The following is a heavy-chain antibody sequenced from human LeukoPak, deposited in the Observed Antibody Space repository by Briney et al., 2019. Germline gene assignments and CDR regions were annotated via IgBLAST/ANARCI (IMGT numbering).Heavy chain of an antibody. Sequence: PGGSLRLSCAASGFTFSSYGMHWVRQAPGKGLEWVAVISYDGSNKYYADSVKGRFTISRDNAKNSLYLQMNSLRDEDTAVYYCARAGGDGYNPMWDYWGQGTLVTVSS. V-gene: IGHV3-30*03. CDR2: ISYDGSNK. CDR1: GFTFSSYG. J-gene: IGHJ4*02. D-gene: IGHD5-24*01. CDR3: ARAGGDGYNPMWDY.